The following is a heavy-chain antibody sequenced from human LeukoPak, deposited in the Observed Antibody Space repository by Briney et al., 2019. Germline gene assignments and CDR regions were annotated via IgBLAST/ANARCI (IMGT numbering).Heavy chain of an antibody. CDR1: GYTFTGYY. Sequence: VASVEVSCKASGYTFTGYYMHWVRQAPGQGLEWMGWINPNSGGTNYAQKFQGRVTMTRDTSASTAYMELSRLRSDDTAVYYCARGPLRDNGMDVWGQGTTVTVSS. V-gene: IGHV1-2*02. CDR3: ARGPLRDNGMDV. J-gene: IGHJ6*02. CDR2: INPNSGGT.